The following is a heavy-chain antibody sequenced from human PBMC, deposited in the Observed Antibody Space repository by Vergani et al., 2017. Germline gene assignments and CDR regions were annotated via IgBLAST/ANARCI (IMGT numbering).Heavy chain of an antibody. Sequence: EVQLVESGGGLVKPGGSLGLSCAASGFTFSNAWMSWVRQAPGKGLEWVGRIKSKTDGGTTDYAAPVKGRFTISRDDSKNTLYLQMNSLKTEDTAVYYCTTEVNDFWSGYYGDFDYWGQGTLVTVSS. V-gene: IGHV3-15*01. CDR2: IKSKTDGGTT. J-gene: IGHJ4*02. D-gene: IGHD3-3*01. CDR1: GFTFSNAW. CDR3: TTEVNDFWSGYYGDFDY.